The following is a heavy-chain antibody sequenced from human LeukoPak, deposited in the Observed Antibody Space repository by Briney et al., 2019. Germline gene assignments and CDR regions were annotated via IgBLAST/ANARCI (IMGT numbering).Heavy chain of an antibody. CDR2: KSYSGST. Sequence: SETLSLTCTVSGGSISSYYWSWIRQPPGKGLEWIASKSYSGSTSHNPSLESRVTISVDTSKNQISLKMNSVTAADTAVYYCARSSSGYDSGDIWGQGTLVTVSS. V-gene: IGHV4-59*01. CDR3: ARSSSGYDSGDI. D-gene: IGHD5-12*01. J-gene: IGHJ4*02. CDR1: GGSISSYY.